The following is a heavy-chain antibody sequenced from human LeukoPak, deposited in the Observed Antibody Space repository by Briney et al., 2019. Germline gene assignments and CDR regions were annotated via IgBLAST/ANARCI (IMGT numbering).Heavy chain of an antibody. CDR3: TTRRQDGC. Sequence: NPGGGPRVSRVAPGFTFCDAWMSGGPQAPGEGVEWVGRIKSKIDGGTIDYGAPVKGRFTISRDDSRNTLYLQMNSLKTEDTAVYYCTTRRQDGCWGQGTLVTVS. CDR1: GFTFCDAW. J-gene: IGHJ4*02. V-gene: IGHV3-15*01. D-gene: IGHD6-25*01. CDR2: IKSKIDGGTI.